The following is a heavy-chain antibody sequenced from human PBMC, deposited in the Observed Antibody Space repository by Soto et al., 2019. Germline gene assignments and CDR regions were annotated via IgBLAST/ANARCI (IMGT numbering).Heavy chain of an antibody. V-gene: IGHV4-31*03. Sequence: QVQLQESGPGLVKPSQTLSLTCTVSGGSISSGGYYWSWIRQHPGKDLEWIAYIYSSGNTDYNPSLNSRVIMSVDTSKNQFSLKLSSVTAADTAVYYCARGRFWYFDLWGRGSLVSVSS. CDR1: GGSISSGGYY. CDR2: IYSSGNT. CDR3: ARGRFWYFDL. J-gene: IGHJ2*01.